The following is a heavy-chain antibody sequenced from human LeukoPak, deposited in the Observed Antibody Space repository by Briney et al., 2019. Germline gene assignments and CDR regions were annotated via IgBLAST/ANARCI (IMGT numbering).Heavy chain of an antibody. V-gene: IGHV3-7*01. CDR1: GFTFSSYW. Sequence: PGGSLRLSCAASGFTFSSYWVSWVRQAPGKGLEWVANIKQDGSEKYYVDSVKGRFTISRDNAKNSLYLQMNSLRAEDTAVYYCARGLWQPHYMDVWGKGTTVTVSS. D-gene: IGHD6-13*01. J-gene: IGHJ6*03. CDR3: ARGLWQPHYMDV. CDR2: IKQDGSEK.